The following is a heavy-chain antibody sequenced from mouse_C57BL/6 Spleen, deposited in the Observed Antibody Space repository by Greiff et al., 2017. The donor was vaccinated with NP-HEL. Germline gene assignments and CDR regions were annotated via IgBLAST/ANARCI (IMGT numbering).Heavy chain of an antibody. J-gene: IGHJ2*01. CDR2: ISSGGSYT. CDR1: GFTFSSYG. Sequence: EVKLVESGGDLVKPGGSLKLSCAASGFTFSSYGMSWVRQTPDKRLAWVATISSGGSYTYYPDSVKGRFTISRDNAKNTLYLQMSSLKAEDTAMYYCARLRTIYDGFYFDYWGQGTTLTVSS. V-gene: IGHV5-6*02. CDR3: ARLRTIYDGFYFDY. D-gene: IGHD2-3*01.